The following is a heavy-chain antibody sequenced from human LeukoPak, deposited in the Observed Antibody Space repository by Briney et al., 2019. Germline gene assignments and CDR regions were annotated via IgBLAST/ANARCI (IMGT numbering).Heavy chain of an antibody. J-gene: IGHJ4*02. V-gene: IGHV3-48*03. CDR3: ARDVKQQLVRGFDY. CDR2: ISISGSTI. D-gene: IGHD6-13*01. CDR1: GFTFSSYE. Sequence: GGSLRLSCVASGFTFSSYEMNWVRQAPGKGLEWVSYISISGSTIYYVDSVKGRFTISRDNAKNSLYLQMNSLRAEDTAVYYCARDVKQQLVRGFDYWGQGTLVTVSS.